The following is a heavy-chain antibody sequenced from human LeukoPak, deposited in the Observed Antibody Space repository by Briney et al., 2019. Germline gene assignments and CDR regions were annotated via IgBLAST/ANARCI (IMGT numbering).Heavy chain of an antibody. J-gene: IGHJ4*02. CDR2: IKQDGSEK. CDR1: GFTFSTYW. Sequence: GGSLRLSCAASGFTFSTYWMSWVRQAPGKGLEWVANIKQDGSEKYYVDSVKGRFTISRDNAKNSLYLQMNSLRAEDTAVYYCARARDSGSFNRAFDFWGQGTLVTVSS. D-gene: IGHD3-10*01. CDR3: ARARDSGSFNRAFDF. V-gene: IGHV3-7*05.